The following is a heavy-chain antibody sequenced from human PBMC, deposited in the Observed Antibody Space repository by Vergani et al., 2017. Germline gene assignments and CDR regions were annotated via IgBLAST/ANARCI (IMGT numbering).Heavy chain of an antibody. CDR3: ARVSVWRWYWYFDL. CDR1: GGSFSGYY. J-gene: IGHJ2*01. V-gene: IGHV4-34*01. CDR2: INHSGST. Sequence: QVQLQQWGAGLLKPSETLSLTCAVYGGSFSGYYWSWIRQPPGKGLEWIGEINHSGSTNYNPSLKSRVTISVDTSKNQFSLKLSSVTAADTAVYYCARVSVWRWYWYFDLWGRGTLVTVSS. D-gene: IGHD3-3*01.